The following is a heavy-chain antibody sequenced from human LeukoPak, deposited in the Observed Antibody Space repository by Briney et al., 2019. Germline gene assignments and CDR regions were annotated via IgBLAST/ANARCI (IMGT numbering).Heavy chain of an antibody. V-gene: IGHV1-69*06. CDR3: ARGMGYGDLKKLDY. CDR1: GYTFTGYY. CDR2: IIPIFGTA. D-gene: IGHD4-17*01. Sequence: GASVKVSCKASGYTFTGYYMHWVRQAPGQGLEWMGGIIPIFGTANYAQKFQGRVTITADKSTSTAYMELSSLRSEDTAVYYCARGMGYGDLKKLDYWGQGTLVTVSS. J-gene: IGHJ4*02.